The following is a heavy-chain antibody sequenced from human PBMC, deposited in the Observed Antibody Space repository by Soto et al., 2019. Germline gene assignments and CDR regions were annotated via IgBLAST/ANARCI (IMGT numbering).Heavy chain of an antibody. CDR3: ARGRYTRITGTTPLGY. CDR2: MNPNSGNT. CDR1: GYTFTSYD. D-gene: IGHD1-7*01. V-gene: IGHV1-8*01. Sequence: GASVKVSCKASGYTFTSYDINWVRQATGQGLEWMGWMNPNSGNTGYAQKFQGRVTMTRNTSISTAYMELSSLRSEDTAVYYCARGRYTRITGTTPLGYWGQGTLVTVSS. J-gene: IGHJ4*02.